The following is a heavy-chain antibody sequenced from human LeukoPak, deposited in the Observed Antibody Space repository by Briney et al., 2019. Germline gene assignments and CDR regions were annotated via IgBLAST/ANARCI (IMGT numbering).Heavy chain of an antibody. CDR3: ARDYGDYGENWFDP. D-gene: IGHD4-17*01. J-gene: IGHJ5*02. CDR2: ISSSSSYI. V-gene: IGHV3-21*01. CDR1: GFTFSSYS. Sequence: GGSLRLSCAASGFTFSSYSMNWVRQAPGKGLEWVPSISSSSSYIYYADSVKGRFTISRDSAKNSLYLQMNSLRAEDTAVYYCARDYGDYGENWFDPWGQGTLVTVSS.